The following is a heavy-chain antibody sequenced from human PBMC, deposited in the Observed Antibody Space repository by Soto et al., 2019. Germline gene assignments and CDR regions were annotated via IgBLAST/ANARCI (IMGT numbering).Heavy chain of an antibody. CDR2: ISGSGGAT. CDR1: GFTFSGYS. D-gene: IGHD3-16*01. V-gene: IGHV3-23*01. CDR3: AKTAWGNSYYMDV. Sequence: PGGSLRLSCAASGFTFSGYSMTWVRKAPGKGLQWVAAISGSGGATYYADSVKGRFTISRDNRKDMLYLQMGSLRAEDTAVYYCAKTAWGNSYYMDVWGKGTTVTVSS. J-gene: IGHJ6*03.